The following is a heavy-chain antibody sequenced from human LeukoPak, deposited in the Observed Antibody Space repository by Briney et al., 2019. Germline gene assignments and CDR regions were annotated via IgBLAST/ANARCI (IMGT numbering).Heavy chain of an antibody. J-gene: IGHJ4*02. D-gene: IGHD2-2*01. CDR3: ARDKGASYLSSFDY. CDR1: GYTFTSYG. Sequence: ASVTVSCKASGYTFTSYGISWVRQAPGQGLEWMGWISAYNGNTNYAQKLQGRVTMTTDTSTSTAYMELRSLRAADTAVYYCARDKGASYLSSFDYWGQGTLVTVSS. V-gene: IGHV1-18*01. CDR2: ISAYNGNT.